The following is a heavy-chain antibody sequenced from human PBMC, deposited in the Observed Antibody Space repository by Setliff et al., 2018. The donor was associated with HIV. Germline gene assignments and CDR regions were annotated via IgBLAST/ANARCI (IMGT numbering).Heavy chain of an antibody. J-gene: IGHJ3*01. Sequence: SETLSLTCTVSGASFTSYYWSWIRQPPGKGLEWIGFIYYSGAARYNPDLKSRVTISLDTSKNQFSLRLTSVTAADTAVYYCARAPPGIQNDAFDVWGQGTMVTVSS. CDR1: GASFTSYY. CDR2: IYYSGAA. CDR3: ARAPPGIQNDAFDV. V-gene: IGHV4-59*08.